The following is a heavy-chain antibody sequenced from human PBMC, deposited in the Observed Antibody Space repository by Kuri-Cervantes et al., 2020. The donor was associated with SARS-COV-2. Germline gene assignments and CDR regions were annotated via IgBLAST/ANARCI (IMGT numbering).Heavy chain of an antibody. Sequence: LRLSCTVSGGSISSGSYYWSWIRQPAGKGLEWIGRIYTSGSTNYNPSLKSRVTISVDTSKNQFSLKLSSVTAADTAVYYCARDHGYSYGYDYWGQGTLVTVSS. CDR2: IYTSGST. CDR3: ARDHGYSYGYDY. D-gene: IGHD5-18*01. J-gene: IGHJ4*02. CDR1: GGSISSGSYY. V-gene: IGHV4-61*02.